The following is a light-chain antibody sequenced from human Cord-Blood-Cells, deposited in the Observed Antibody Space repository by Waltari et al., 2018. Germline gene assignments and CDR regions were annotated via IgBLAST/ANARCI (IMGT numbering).Light chain of an antibody. Sequence: QSALTQPASVSGSPGQSLTISCTGTSSDVGGYTSVPWYQQHPGKAPKLMIYEVSNRPSGVSNRFSGSKSGNTASLTISGLQAEDEADYYCSSYTSSSTLVFGTGTKVTVL. CDR1: SSDVGGYTS. J-gene: IGLJ1*01. CDR3: SSYTSSSTLV. CDR2: EVS. V-gene: IGLV2-14*01.